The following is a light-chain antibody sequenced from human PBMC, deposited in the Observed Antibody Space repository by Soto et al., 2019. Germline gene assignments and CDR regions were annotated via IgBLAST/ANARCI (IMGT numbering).Light chain of an antibody. Sequence: AAVGDRVTITCRASQGIRNDLGWYQQKPGKAPKLLIYAASSLQSGVPSRFSGSGSGTDFTLTISSLQPEDFATYYCLQDYNYPPTFGQGTKVDIK. CDR3: LQDYNYPPT. J-gene: IGKJ2*01. V-gene: IGKV1-6*01. CDR1: QGIRND. CDR2: AAS.